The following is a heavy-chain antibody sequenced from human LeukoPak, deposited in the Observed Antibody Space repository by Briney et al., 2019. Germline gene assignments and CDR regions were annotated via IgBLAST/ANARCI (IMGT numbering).Heavy chain of an antibody. D-gene: IGHD3-10*01. CDR1: GGSFSGYY. J-gene: IGHJ3*02. V-gene: IGHV4-59*01. Sequence: SETLSLTCAVYGGSFSGYYWSWIRQPPGKGLEWIGYIYYSGSTNYNPSLKSRVTISVDTSKNQFSLKLSSVTAADTAVYYCARSDGYGLVGIWGQGTMVTVSS. CDR2: IYYSGST. CDR3: ARSDGYGLVGI.